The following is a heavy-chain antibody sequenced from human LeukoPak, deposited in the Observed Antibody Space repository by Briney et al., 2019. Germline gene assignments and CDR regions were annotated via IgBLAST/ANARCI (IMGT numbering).Heavy chain of an antibody. Sequence: GGSLRLSCAASGFTFSDSFMSWVRQAPGKGLEWVGLSRNKADSYTAEYAASVKGRFTISRDESKNSLYLQISSLETEDAAVYYCATSSWYRLAYWGQGSLVTVSS. D-gene: IGHD6-13*01. CDR1: GFTFSDSF. CDR3: ATSSWYRLAY. J-gene: IGHJ4*02. CDR2: SRNKADSYTA. V-gene: IGHV3-72*01.